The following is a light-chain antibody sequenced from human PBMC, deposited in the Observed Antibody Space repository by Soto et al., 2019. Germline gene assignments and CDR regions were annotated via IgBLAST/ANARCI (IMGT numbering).Light chain of an antibody. J-gene: IGLJ2*01. CDR2: IVS. Sequence: QSALTQPRSVSGSPGQSVTISCTGTSSDVGGYNYVSWYQQHPGKAPKLMIYIVSKRPSWVPDRFSGSKSGNTASLTISGLQAEDEADYYCSSYAGSFTFVVFGGGTKLTVL. CDR3: SSYAGSFTFVV. CDR1: SSDVGGYNY. V-gene: IGLV2-11*01.